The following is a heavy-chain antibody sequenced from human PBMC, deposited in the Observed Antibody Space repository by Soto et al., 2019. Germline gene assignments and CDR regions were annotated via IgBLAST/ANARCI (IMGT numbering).Heavy chain of an antibody. CDR1: GFTFSSYG. CDR2: ISIRSTNI. CDR3: ARGAAGNAYF. Sequence: EVQLVESGGGLVQPGGSLGLSCAASGFTFSSYGMNWVRQTPGKGLEWVPYISIRSTNIHYADSVKGRFTISRDNAKNSLYLQMNSLGAEDTAVYYCARGAAGNAYFWGQGIPVTVSS. V-gene: IGHV3-48*01. D-gene: IGHD6-13*01. J-gene: IGHJ4*02.